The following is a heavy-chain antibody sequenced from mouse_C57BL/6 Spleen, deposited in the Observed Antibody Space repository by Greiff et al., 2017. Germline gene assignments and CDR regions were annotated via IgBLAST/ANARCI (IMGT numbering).Heavy chain of an antibody. Sequence: EVQRVESGAELVKPGASVKLSCTASGFNIKDYYMHWVKQRTEQGLAWIGRIDPEDGETKYAPKFPGKATITADTASNTADLQLSSLTSEDTAVYYCARQDDGYSHYFDYWGQGTTLTVSS. CDR1: GFNIKDYY. V-gene: IGHV14-2*01. D-gene: IGHD2-3*01. CDR2: IDPEDGET. J-gene: IGHJ2*01. CDR3: ARQDDGYSHYFDY.